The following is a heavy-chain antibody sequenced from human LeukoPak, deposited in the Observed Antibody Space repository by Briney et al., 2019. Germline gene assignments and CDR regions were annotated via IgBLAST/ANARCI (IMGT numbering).Heavy chain of an antibody. Sequence: ASVKVSCKASGYTFTSYGIRWVRQAPGQGLEWMGWISAYNGNTNYAQKLQGRVTMTTDTSTSTAYMELRSLRSDDTAVYYCARDWGIAAAGTGDYWGQGTLVTVSS. V-gene: IGHV1-18*01. D-gene: IGHD6-13*01. J-gene: IGHJ4*02. CDR1: GYTFTSYG. CDR2: ISAYNGNT. CDR3: ARDWGIAAAGTGDY.